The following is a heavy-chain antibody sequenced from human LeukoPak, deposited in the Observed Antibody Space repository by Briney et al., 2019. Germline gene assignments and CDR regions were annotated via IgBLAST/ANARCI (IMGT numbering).Heavy chain of an antibody. Sequence: GGFLRLSCAASGFTFSSYAMSWVRQAPGKGLEWVSSLSYGGGNPYYADSVKGRFTISRDNSRNTLYLQMNNLRAEDTALYYCAKFPYDTSGYCDYWGQGTLVTVSS. CDR3: AKFPYDTSGYCDY. CDR2: LSYGGGNP. D-gene: IGHD3-22*01. CDR1: GFTFSSYA. V-gene: IGHV3-23*01. J-gene: IGHJ4*02.